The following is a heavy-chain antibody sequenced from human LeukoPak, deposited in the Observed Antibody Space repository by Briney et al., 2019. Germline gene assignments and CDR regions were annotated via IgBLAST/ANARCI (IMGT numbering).Heavy chain of an antibody. J-gene: IGHJ4*02. V-gene: IGHV7-4-1*02. Sequence: GASVKVSCKASGYTFTSYGISWVRQAPGQGLEWMGWINTNTGNPTYAQGFTGRFVFSLDTSVSTAYLQINNLKAEDTAVYYCARDSRDYGGPNNDYWGQGTLVTVSS. CDR2: INTNTGNP. CDR1: GYTFTSYG. D-gene: IGHD4-23*01. CDR3: ARDSRDYGGPNNDY.